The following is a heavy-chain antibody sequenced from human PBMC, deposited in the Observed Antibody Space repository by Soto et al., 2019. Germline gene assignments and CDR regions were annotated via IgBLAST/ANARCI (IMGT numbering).Heavy chain of an antibody. J-gene: IGHJ4*02. Sequence: QVQLQQWGAGLLKPSETLSLTCAVYGGSFSGYYWSWIRQPPGKGLEWIGEINHSGSTNYNPSLKSRVTISVDTSKNQFSLKLSSVTAADTAVYYCARGPGMATINSRHFDYWGQGTLVTVSS. V-gene: IGHV4-34*01. CDR3: ARGPGMATINSRHFDY. D-gene: IGHD5-12*01. CDR2: INHSGST. CDR1: GGSFSGYY.